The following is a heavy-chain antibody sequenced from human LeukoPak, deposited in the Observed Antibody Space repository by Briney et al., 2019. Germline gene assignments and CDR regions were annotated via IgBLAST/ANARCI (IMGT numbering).Heavy chain of an antibody. V-gene: IGHV4-59*01. CDR1: GGSISSYY. CDR2: VYDSGST. D-gene: IGHD3-3*01. J-gene: IGHJ3*02. Sequence: KPSETLSLTCTVSGGSISSYYWSWIRQPRGRGLEWIGYVYDSGSTKYNPSLKSRVTISADASKNQFSLKLNSVTAADTAVYFCTRDASLWSGYYDIWGQGTMVTVSS. CDR3: TRDASLWSGYYDI.